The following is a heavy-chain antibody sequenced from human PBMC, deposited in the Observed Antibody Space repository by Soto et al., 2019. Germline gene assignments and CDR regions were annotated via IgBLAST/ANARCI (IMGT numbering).Heavy chain of an antibody. V-gene: IGHV3-23*01. CDR3: AKDRYYDNLNWFDP. Sequence: GGSLRLSCAASGFTFSSYAMSWFRQAPGKGLEWVSGINGIGGSTHYADSVKGRFTISRDNSKNTLYLQMNSLRAEDTAVYYCAKDRYYDNLNWFDPWGQGTLVTVSS. CDR1: GFTFSSYA. J-gene: IGHJ5*02. CDR2: INGIGGST. D-gene: IGHD3-22*01.